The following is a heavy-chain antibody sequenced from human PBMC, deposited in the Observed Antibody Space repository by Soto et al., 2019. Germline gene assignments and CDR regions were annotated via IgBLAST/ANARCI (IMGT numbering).Heavy chain of an antibody. Sequence: HPGGSLRLSCAASGFTFSSYAMHWVRQAPGKGLEWVAVTSYDGSNKYYADSVKGRFTISRDNSKNTLYLQMNSLRAEDTAVYYCAREIHDDYGDYGGFDPWGQGTLVTVSS. J-gene: IGHJ5*02. D-gene: IGHD4-17*01. CDR3: AREIHDDYGDYGGFDP. CDR2: TSYDGSNK. V-gene: IGHV3-30-3*01. CDR1: GFTFSSYA.